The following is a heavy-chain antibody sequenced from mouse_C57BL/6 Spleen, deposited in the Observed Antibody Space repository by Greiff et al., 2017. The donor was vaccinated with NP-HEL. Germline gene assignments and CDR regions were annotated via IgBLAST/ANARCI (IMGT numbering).Heavy chain of an antibody. CDR3: ARRHTAVLAHYFDY. J-gene: IGHJ2*01. CDR2: INPGSGGT. V-gene: IGHV1-54*01. CDR1: GYAFTNYL. D-gene: IGHD1-1*01. Sequence: QVQLQQSGAELVRPGTSVKVSCKASGYAFTNYLIEWVKQRPGQGLEWIGVINPGSGGTNYNEKFKGKATLTADKSSSTAYMQLSSLTSEDSAVYYCARRHTAVLAHYFDYWGQGTTLTVSS.